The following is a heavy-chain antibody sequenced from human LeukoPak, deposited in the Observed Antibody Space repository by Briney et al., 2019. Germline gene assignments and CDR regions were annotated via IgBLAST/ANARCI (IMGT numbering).Heavy chain of an antibody. J-gene: IGHJ4*02. CDR3: ATFEIYCSSTSCYDY. V-gene: IGHV3-9*01. D-gene: IGHD2-2*01. CDR1: GFTFDDYA. Sequence: GGSLRLSCAASGFTFDDYAMHWVRQAPGKGLEWVSGITWNRGTMGYADSVKGRFTISRDNAKNSLYLQMNSLRAEDTAVYYCATFEIYCSSTSCYDYWGQGTLVTVSS. CDR2: ITWNRGTM.